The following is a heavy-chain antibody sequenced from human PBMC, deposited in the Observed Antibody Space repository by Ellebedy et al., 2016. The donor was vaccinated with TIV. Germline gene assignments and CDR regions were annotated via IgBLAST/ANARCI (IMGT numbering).Heavy chain of an antibody. J-gene: IGHJ5*02. CDR1: GGTFNNYA. CDR3: ARYDFPTNNWFDP. Sequence: SVKVSXXASGGTFNNYAISWVQQAPGQGLEWMGGTIPILGVVNYAQKLQGRVTMTTDTSTSTAYMELMSLRSDDTAVYYCARYDFPTNNWFDPWGQGTRVTVSS. V-gene: IGHV1-69*10. CDR2: TIPILGVV. D-gene: IGHD3-3*01.